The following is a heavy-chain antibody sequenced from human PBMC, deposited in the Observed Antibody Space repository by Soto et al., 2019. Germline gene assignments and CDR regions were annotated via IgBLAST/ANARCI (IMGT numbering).Heavy chain of an antibody. V-gene: IGHV1-69*04. Sequence: SVKVSCKASGGTFSSYTISWVRHAPGQGLEWMGRIIPILGIANYAQKFQGRVTVTADKSTSTAYMELSSLRSEDTAVYYCARDGSHYDILTGYPFDPWGQGTLVTVSS. CDR1: GGTFSSYT. CDR3: ARDGSHYDILTGYPFDP. CDR2: IIPILGIA. J-gene: IGHJ5*02. D-gene: IGHD3-9*01.